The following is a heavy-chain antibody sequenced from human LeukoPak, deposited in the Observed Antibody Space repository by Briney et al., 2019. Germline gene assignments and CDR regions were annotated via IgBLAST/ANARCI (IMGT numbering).Heavy chain of an antibody. J-gene: IGHJ6*03. Sequence: GGSLRLSCAASEFALSNFAMSWVRQAPGKGLEWVSAMSGSGYYTYYVESVKGRFTITRDNSKNTLYLHMNSLRADDTAVYYCAKMEGQRLYDYCMDVWGRGTTVTVSS. V-gene: IGHV3-23*01. CDR2: MSGSGYYT. D-gene: IGHD3-3*01. CDR1: EFALSNFA. CDR3: AKMEGQRLYDYCMDV.